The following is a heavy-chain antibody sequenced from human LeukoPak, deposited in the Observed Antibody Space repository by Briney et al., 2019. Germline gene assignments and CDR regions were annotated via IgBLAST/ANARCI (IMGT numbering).Heavy chain of an antibody. Sequence: SETLSLTCGVYGGSFRNYFWTWIRQPPGKGLEWIGEINHLGNTNYNPSLKSRVTMSVDTSKNQFSLRLRSVTAADTAVYYCARDKYSTSWYPGRDYNYFMDVWGKGTTVTISS. CDR1: GGSFRNYF. J-gene: IGHJ6*03. D-gene: IGHD6-13*01. V-gene: IGHV4-34*01. CDR2: INHLGNT. CDR3: ARDKYSTSWYPGRDYNYFMDV.